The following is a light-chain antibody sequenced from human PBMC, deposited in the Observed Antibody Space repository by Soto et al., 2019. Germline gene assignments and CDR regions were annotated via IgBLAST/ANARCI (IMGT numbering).Light chain of an antibody. V-gene: IGLV1-51*01. CDR2: DNN. J-gene: IGLJ2*01. CDR1: SSNIGNNY. Sequence: QSALTQPPSVSAAPGQKVTISCSGSSSNIGNNYVSWYQQLPGTAPKLLIYDNNKRPSGIPDRFSGSKSGTSATLGITGLQTGDEADYYFGTWDSSLSAGVFGGGTKLTVL. CDR3: GTWDSSLSAGV.